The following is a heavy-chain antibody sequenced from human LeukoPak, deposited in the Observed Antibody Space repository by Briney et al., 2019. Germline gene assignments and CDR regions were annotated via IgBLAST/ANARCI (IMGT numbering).Heavy chain of an antibody. CDR2: IYPGDSDT. CDR3: ASFRGYSGYDDDY. Sequence: GESLKISCKGTGYSFTTYWIGWVRQMPGKGLEWMGIIYPGDSDTRYSSSFQGQVTISADKSISTAYLQWSSLKASDTAMYYCASFRGYSGYDDDYWGQGTLVTVSS. D-gene: IGHD5-12*01. CDR1: GYSFTTYW. V-gene: IGHV5-51*01. J-gene: IGHJ4*02.